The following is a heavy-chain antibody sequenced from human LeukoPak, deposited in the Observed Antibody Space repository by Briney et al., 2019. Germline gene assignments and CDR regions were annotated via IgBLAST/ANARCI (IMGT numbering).Heavy chain of an antibody. Sequence: PSETLSLTCAVSGDSISSSSSHWGWIRQPPGKGLEWIGSIYYSGSAYYNPSLKSRVTISVDASKNQFSLKLSSVTAADTAVYYCARWLQFRYYFDYWGQGTLVTVSS. D-gene: IGHD5-24*01. CDR3: ARWLQFRYYFDY. CDR1: GDSISSSSSH. V-gene: IGHV4-39*01. CDR2: IYYSGSA. J-gene: IGHJ4*02.